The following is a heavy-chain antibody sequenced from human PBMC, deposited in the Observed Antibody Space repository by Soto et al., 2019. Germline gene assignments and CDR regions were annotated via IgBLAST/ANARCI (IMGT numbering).Heavy chain of an antibody. D-gene: IGHD2-15*01. Sequence: EASVKVSCKASGYTFTSYYMHWVRQAPGQGLEWMGIINPSGGSTSYAQKYQGRVTMTRDTSTSTVYMELSSLRSEDTAVYYCARDRSVADTDNWFDPWGQGPLVTVSS. CDR3: ARDRSVADTDNWFDP. V-gene: IGHV1-46*01. CDR1: GYTFTSYY. CDR2: INPSGGST. J-gene: IGHJ5*02.